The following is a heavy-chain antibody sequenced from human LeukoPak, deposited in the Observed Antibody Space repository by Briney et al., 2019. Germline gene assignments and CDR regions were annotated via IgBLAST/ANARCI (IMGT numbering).Heavy chain of an antibody. D-gene: IGHD3-10*01. J-gene: IGHJ4*02. CDR3: TTSAHYSQRL. V-gene: IGHV4-4*02. CDR2: MYHSGST. CDR1: GGSISSSAW. Sequence: SGTLSLTCVVSGGSISSSAWWSWVRQPPRKGLEWIGEMYHSGSTNYNPSLKSRVTISVDKSKNQFFLTLSSVTAADTAVYYCTTSAHYSQRLWGQGTLVTVSS.